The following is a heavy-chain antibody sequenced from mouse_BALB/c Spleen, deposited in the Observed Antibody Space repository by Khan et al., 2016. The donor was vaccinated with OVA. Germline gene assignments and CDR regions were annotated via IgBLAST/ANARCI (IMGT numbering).Heavy chain of an antibody. CDR2: INTYTGEP. D-gene: IGHD2-14*01. J-gene: IGHJ4*01. CDR3: ARVGYSGTMDY. CDR1: GYTFTNYG. Sequence: QVQLQQSGPELKKPGETVKISCKASGYTFTNYGMNWVKQAPGKGLKWMGFINTYTGEPTYADDFKGRLAFSLETSASTAYLQINNLKNEDTSTYFCARVGYSGTMDYWGQGTSVTVSS. V-gene: IGHV9-3-1*01.